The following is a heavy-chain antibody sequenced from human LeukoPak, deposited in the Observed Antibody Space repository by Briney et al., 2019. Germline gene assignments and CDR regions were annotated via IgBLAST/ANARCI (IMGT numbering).Heavy chain of an antibody. CDR2: IYYSGST. J-gene: IGHJ4*02. CDR1: GGSISSSSYY. D-gene: IGHD3-22*01. Sequence: SETLSLTCTVSGGSISSSSYYWGWIRRPPGKGLEWIGSIYYSGSTYYNPSLKSRVTISVDTSKNQFSLKLSSVTAADTAVYYCARHRNYYDSSGYYLDYWGQGTLVTVSS. CDR3: ARHRNYYDSSGYYLDY. V-gene: IGHV4-39*01.